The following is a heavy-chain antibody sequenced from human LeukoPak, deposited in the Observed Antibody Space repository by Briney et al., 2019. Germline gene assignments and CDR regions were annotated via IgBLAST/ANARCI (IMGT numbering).Heavy chain of an antibody. V-gene: IGHV4-59*01. Sequence: SETLSLTCTVSGGSISSYYWSWIRQPPGKGLQWIGYIYCSGSTNNNPSLKRRVTKPVDPSKNQCSLKLSSVTAADTAVDYCARYYGSGSQPFDYWGQGTLVSDSS. CDR3: ARYYGSGSQPFDY. CDR2: IYCSGST. D-gene: IGHD3-10*01. CDR1: GGSISSYY. J-gene: IGHJ4*02.